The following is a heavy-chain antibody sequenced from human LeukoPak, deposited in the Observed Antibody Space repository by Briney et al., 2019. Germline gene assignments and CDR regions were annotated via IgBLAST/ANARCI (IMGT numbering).Heavy chain of an antibody. Sequence: ASVKVSCKTSGYTFTDYYIHWVRQAPGQGPEWMGRINPNSGGTNYAQKFQGRVTMTRDTSISTAYMELSRLRSDDTAVYFCARAVAELNWGQGTLVTVSS. V-gene: IGHV1-2*06. CDR1: GYTFTDYY. D-gene: IGHD6-19*01. J-gene: IGHJ4*02. CDR3: ARAVAELN. CDR2: INPNSGGT.